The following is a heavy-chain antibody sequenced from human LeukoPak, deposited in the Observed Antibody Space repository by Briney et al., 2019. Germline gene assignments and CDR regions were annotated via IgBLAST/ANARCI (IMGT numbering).Heavy chain of an antibody. V-gene: IGHV3-74*01. CDR2: INSDGSST. D-gene: IGHD5-12*01. CDR3: ARGPLSGYEYDY. CDR1: GLTFSSYW. J-gene: IGHJ4*02. Sequence: GGSLRLSCAASGLTFSSYWMHWVRQAPGKGLVWVSRINSDGSSTSYADSVKGRFTISRDNAKNSLYLQMNSLRAEDTAVYYCARGPLSGYEYDYWGQGTLVTVSS.